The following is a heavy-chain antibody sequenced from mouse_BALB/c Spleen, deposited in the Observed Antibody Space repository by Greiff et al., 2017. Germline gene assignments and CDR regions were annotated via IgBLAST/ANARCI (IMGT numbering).Heavy chain of an antibody. CDR1: GYTFTSYV. V-gene: IGHV1-14*01. J-gene: IGHJ4*01. CDR3: ARGDYDGDYYAMDY. Sequence: LQESGPELVKPGASVKMSCKASGYTFTSYVMHWVKQKPRQGLEWIGYINPYNDGTKYNEKFKGKATLTSDKSSSTAYMELSSLTSEDSAVYYCARGDYDGDYYAMDYWGQGTSVTVSS. D-gene: IGHD2-4*01. CDR2: INPYNDGT.